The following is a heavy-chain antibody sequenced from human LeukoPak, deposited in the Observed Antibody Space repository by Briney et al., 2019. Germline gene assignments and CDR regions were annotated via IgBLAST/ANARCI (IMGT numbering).Heavy chain of an antibody. J-gene: IGHJ4*02. D-gene: IGHD3-10*01. V-gene: IGHV3-7*01. CDR1: GFTFSSYW. Sequence: PGGSLRLSCAASGFTFSSYWMSWVRQAPGKGLEWVANIKQDGSEKYYVDSVKGRFTISRDNAKNSLYLQMNSLRAEDTAVYYCARVSYYYGSGSYYNEDYWGQGTLVTVSS. CDR2: IKQDGSEK. CDR3: ARVSYYYGSGSYYNEDY.